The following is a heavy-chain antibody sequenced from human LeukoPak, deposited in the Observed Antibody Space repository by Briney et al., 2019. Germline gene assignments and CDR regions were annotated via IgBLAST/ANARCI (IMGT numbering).Heavy chain of an antibody. Sequence: SENLSLTCTVSGGSISSYYWSWIRQPPGKGLEWIGYIYYSGSTNYNPSLKSRVTISVDTSKNQFSLKLSSVTAADAAVYYCARDSKRFGELPDYWGQGTLVTVSS. D-gene: IGHD3-10*01. J-gene: IGHJ4*02. V-gene: IGHV4-59*01. CDR3: ARDSKRFGELPDY. CDR1: GGSISSYY. CDR2: IYYSGST.